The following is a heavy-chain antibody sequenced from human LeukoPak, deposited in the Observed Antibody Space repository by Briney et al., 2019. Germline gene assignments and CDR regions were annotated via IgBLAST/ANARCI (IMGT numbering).Heavy chain of an antibody. V-gene: IGHV3-48*03. CDR3: AKDRCSNGIGCYYYYMDV. CDR1: GFNLRSYE. D-gene: IGHD2-8*01. J-gene: IGHJ6*03. Sequence: GGSLRLSCAASGFNLRSYEMNWVRQAPGKGLEWVSFISSSGTTPYYADSVKGRFTISRDNAKNSLYLQMNSLRAEDTAVYYCAKDRCSNGIGCYYYYMDVWGKGTTVTISS. CDR2: ISSSGTTP.